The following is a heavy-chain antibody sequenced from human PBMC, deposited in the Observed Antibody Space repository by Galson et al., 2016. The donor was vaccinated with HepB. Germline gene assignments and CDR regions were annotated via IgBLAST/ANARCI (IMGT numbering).Heavy chain of an antibody. V-gene: IGHV3-23*01. Sequence: SLRLSCAASGFTFSNYTMTWVRQPPGKGLEWVSSISGGGGRTYYAGSVKGRFTISRDNSKNTLYLQMNSLRAEDTAVYYCAKKAVELTAISYLKGFDYWGQGTLVTVSS. CDR2: ISGGGGRT. CDR1: GFTFSNYT. J-gene: IGHJ4*02. CDR3: AKKAVELTAISYLKGFDY. D-gene: IGHD1-7*01.